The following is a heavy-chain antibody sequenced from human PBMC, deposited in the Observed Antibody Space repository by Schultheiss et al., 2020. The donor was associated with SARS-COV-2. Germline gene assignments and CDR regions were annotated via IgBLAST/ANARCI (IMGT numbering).Heavy chain of an antibody. V-gene: IGHV3-33*06. CDR3: AKHLGSSGLNAFDI. D-gene: IGHD6-19*01. CDR1: GFTFSSYG. J-gene: IGHJ3*02. Sequence: GGSLRLSCAASGFTFSSYGMHWVRQAPGKGLEWVAVIWYDGSNKYYADSVKGRFTISRDNSKNTLYLQIVSLRAEDTAVYYCAKHLGSSGLNAFDIWGQGTMVTVSS. CDR2: IWYDGSNK.